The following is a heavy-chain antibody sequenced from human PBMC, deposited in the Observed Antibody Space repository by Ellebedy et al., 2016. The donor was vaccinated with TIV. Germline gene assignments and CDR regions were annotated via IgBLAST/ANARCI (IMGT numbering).Heavy chain of an antibody. Sequence: PGGSLRLSCATSGFTFDNFAMRWFRQAPGKGLEWVSAITGSGDRTFYADSVKGRFTVSRDTSKNTLYLQMNSLRAEDTAVYYCAKDGGGYCVKTSCWGQGTLVTVSS. J-gene: IGHJ4*02. CDR1: GFTFDNFA. CDR2: ITGSGDRT. D-gene: IGHD2-15*01. CDR3: AKDGGGYCVKTSC. V-gene: IGHV3-23*01.